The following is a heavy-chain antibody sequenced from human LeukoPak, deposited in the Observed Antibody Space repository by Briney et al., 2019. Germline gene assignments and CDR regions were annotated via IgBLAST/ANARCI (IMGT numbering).Heavy chain of an antibody. CDR3: ASEGDGPHY. CDR1: GFTFSSYS. Sequence: PGGSLRLSCAASGFTFSSYSMNWVRQAPGKGLEWVSYISSSSSTIYYADSVKGRFTISRDNAKNSLYLQMNSLRAEDTAVYYCASEGDGPHYWGQGTLVTVSS. V-gene: IGHV3-48*01. J-gene: IGHJ4*02. CDR2: ISSSSSTI.